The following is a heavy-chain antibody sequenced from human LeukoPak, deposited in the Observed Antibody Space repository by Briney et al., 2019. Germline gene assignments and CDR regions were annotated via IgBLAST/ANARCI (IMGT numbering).Heavy chain of an antibody. J-gene: IGHJ4*02. Sequence: GGSLRLSCAASGFTFSSYTMSWVRQAPGKGLEWVSGVSGSGGNIHYADSVRGRFTISRDNSKNTLYLQMNSLRAEDTAVYYCAASLPNIVVVPATKGPFGYWGQGALVTVSS. V-gene: IGHV3-23*01. CDR1: GFTFSSYT. D-gene: IGHD2-2*01. CDR3: AASLPNIVVVPATKGPFGY. CDR2: VSGSGGNI.